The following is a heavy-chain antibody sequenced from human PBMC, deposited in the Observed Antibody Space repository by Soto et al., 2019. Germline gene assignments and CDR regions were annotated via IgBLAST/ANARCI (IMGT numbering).Heavy chain of an antibody. CDR1: GGSFRSHA. V-gene: IGHV1-69*02. CDR3: SVGEDDDYGNPRDDAVDM. J-gene: IGHJ3*02. Sequence: QIQLVQSGAEVKKPGSSVRVSCKASGGSFRSHAVTWVRQAPGQGLEWMGRIIPILDETKFAQKFQDRVTMTADKSTSTVYMDLSSLTSEDTAMYFCSVGEDDDYGNPRDDAVDMWGQGTKVTVSS. D-gene: IGHD4-17*01. CDR2: IIPILDET.